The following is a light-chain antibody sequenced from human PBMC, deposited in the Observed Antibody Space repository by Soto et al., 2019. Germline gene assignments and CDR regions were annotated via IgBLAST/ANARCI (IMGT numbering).Light chain of an antibody. CDR3: QQQNSHSRYT. J-gene: IGKJ2*01. CDR1: QSINTW. CDR2: KAS. Sequence: DIQMTQSPSTLSASVGDRVTITCRASQSINTWLAWYQQKPGKAPKLLIYKASSLGSGVPSRFSGSGSGTDFTLTISSRQPDDVAISYCQQQNSHSRYTFGQGTKLEIK. V-gene: IGKV1-5*03.